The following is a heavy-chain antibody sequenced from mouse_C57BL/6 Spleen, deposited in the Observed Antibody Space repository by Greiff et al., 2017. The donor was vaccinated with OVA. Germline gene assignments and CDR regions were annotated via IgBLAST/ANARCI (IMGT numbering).Heavy chain of an antibody. D-gene: IGHD1-1*01. J-gene: IGHJ2*01. CDR2: IHPNSGST. Sequence: VQLQQPGAELVKPGASVKLSCKASGYTFTSYWMHWVKQRPGQGLEWIGMIHPNSGSTNYNEKFKSKATLTVDKSSSTAYMQLSSLTSEDSAVYYCARSFSYYYGSSDYWGKGTTLTVSS. CDR3: ARSFSYYYGSSDY. V-gene: IGHV1-64*01. CDR1: GYTFTSYW.